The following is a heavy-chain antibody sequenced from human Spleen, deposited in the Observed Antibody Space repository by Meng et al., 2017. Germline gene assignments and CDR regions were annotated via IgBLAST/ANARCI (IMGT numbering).Heavy chain of an antibody. Sequence: QLQVQEWGPGLVKPRETLSLTCRASGGSVSSSSFYWVWIRQPPGMTLEWIGSIDYSTYVHYNASLKSRVTMSIDTSKKQISLKLNSVTAADTAVYYCTRGTYTFGHFWYFVLWGHGTLVTVSS. V-gene: IGHV4-39*01. CDR3: TRGTYTFGHFWYFVL. CDR1: GGSVSSSSFY. D-gene: IGHD5-18*01. CDR2: IDYSTYV. J-gene: IGHJ2*01.